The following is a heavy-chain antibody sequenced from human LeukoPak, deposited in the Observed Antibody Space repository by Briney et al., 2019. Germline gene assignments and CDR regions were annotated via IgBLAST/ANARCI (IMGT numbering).Heavy chain of an antibody. V-gene: IGHV5-51*01. J-gene: IGHJ4*02. CDR2: IYPADSNT. Sequence: GESLKISRKGSGYSFTSYWIGWVRQMPGKGLEWMGIIYPADSNTRYSPSFQGQVTISADKSINTAYLQWSSLKASDTAMYYCATITMVRGVITFFDYWGQGTLVTVSS. CDR3: ATITMVRGVITFFDY. CDR1: GYSFTSYW. D-gene: IGHD3-10*01.